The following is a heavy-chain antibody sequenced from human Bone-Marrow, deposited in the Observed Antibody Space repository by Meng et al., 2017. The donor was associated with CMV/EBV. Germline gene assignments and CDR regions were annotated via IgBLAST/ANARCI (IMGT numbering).Heavy chain of an antibody. J-gene: IGHJ4*02. CDR3: AHRQVRGYFDY. Sequence: QFPLQESCPTLVDTPQTLTLTCTFSWFSLSTSGVGVGWIRQPPGKALEWLALIYWDDDKRYSPSLKSRLTITKDTSKNQVVLTMTNMDPVDTATYYCAHRQVRGYFDYWGQGTLVTVSS. CDR1: WFSLSTSGVG. CDR2: IYWDDDK. D-gene: IGHD3-10*01. V-gene: IGHV2-5*02.